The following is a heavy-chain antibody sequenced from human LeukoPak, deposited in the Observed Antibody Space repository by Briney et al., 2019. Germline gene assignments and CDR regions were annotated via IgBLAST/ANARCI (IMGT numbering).Heavy chain of an antibody. CDR3: VKESEDSSGWATRYYFDY. CDR1: GFTFSSYA. CDR2: VTWNSDNI. J-gene: IGHJ4*02. Sequence: PGGSLRLSCAASGFTFSSYAMHWVRQAPGKGLEWVAGVTWNSDNIDYAESVRGRFTISRDNAKNSLYLEMNSLRLEDTALYYCVKESEDSSGWATRYYFDYWGQGSLVTVSS. V-gene: IGHV3-9*01. D-gene: IGHD6-19*01.